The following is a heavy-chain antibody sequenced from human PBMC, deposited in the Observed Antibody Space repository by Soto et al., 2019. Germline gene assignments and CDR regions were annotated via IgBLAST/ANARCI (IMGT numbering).Heavy chain of an antibody. CDR1: GYTFTSYG. J-gene: IGHJ4*02. CDR3: ATDTLELGYCSGGSCYPDY. D-gene: IGHD2-15*01. Sequence: ASVKVSCKASGYTFTSYGISWVRQAPGQGLEWMGWISAYNGNTNYAQKLQGRVTMTTDTSTSTAYMELRSLRSDDTAVYYCATDTLELGYCSGGSCYPDYWGQGTLVTVSS. V-gene: IGHV1-18*01. CDR2: ISAYNGNT.